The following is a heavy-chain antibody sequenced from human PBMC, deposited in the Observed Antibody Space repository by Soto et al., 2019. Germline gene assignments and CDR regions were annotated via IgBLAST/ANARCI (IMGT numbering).Heavy chain of an antibody. V-gene: IGHV3-48*02. CDR2: ISSSSNTI. CDR3: ARAFSYFDPFDH. CDR1: GFTFSSYS. Sequence: PGGSLRLSCAASGFTFSSYSMNWVRQAPGKGLEWVSYISSSSNTIYYADSVKGRFTISRDNAKNSLYLQMNSLRDEDTAVYYCARAFSYFDPFDHWGQGTLVTVSS. D-gene: IGHD3-9*01. J-gene: IGHJ4*02.